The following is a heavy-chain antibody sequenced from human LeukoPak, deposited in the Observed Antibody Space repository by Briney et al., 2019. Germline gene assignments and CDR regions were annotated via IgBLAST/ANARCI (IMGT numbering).Heavy chain of an antibody. CDR3: ATQEGYDSGWYYFDY. Sequence: GGTLRLSCAASGFTFSSYAMSWVRQAPGKGLEWVSAISGSGGNTYYADSVKGRFTISRDNSKNTLYLQMDSLRAEDTAVYYCATQEGYDSGWYYFDYWGQGTLVTVSS. D-gene: IGHD6-19*01. CDR1: GFTFSSYA. CDR2: ISGSGGNT. V-gene: IGHV3-23*01. J-gene: IGHJ4*02.